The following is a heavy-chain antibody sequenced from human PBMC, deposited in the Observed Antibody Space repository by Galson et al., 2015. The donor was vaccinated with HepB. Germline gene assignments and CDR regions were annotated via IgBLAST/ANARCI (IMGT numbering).Heavy chain of an antibody. CDR1: GFTFSSYW. Sequence: SLRLSCAASGFTFSSYWMSWVRQAPGKGLEWVANIKQDGSEKYYVDSVKGRFTISRDNAKNSLYLQMNSLRAEDTAVYYCARTSMVRGVIIPAPPYYFDYWGQGTLVTVSS. CDR2: IKQDGSEK. CDR3: ARTSMVRGVIIPAPPYYFDY. J-gene: IGHJ4*02. V-gene: IGHV3-7*03. D-gene: IGHD3-10*01.